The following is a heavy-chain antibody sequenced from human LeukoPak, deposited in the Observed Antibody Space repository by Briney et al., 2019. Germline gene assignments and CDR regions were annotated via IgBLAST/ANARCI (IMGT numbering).Heavy chain of an antibody. Sequence: GGSLRLSCAAPGFTFSSYSMNWVRQAPGKGLEWVSYISSSSSTIYYADSVKGRFTISRDNAKNSLYLQMNSLRVEDTAVYYCARRNGQDIVATFRRRYYFDYWGQGTLVTVSS. CDR2: ISSSSSTI. V-gene: IGHV3-48*01. J-gene: IGHJ4*02. D-gene: IGHD5-12*01. CDR1: GFTFSSYS. CDR3: ARRNGQDIVATFRRRYYFDY.